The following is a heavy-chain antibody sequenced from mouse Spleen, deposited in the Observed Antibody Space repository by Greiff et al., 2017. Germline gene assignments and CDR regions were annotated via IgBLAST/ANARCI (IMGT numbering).Heavy chain of an antibody. Sequence: VQLQQPGAELVMPGASVKLSCKASGYTFTSYWMHWVKQRPGQGLEWIGEIDPSDSYTNYNQKFKGKATLTVDKSSSTAYMQLSSLTSEDSAVYYCATGYGNYVGAMDYWGQGTSVTVSS. CDR1: GYTFTSYW. J-gene: IGHJ4*01. CDR3: ATGYGNYVGAMDY. CDR2: IDPSDSYT. V-gene: IGHV1-69*01. D-gene: IGHD2-10*02.